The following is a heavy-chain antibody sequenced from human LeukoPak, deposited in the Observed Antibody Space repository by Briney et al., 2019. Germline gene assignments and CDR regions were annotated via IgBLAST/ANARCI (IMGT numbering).Heavy chain of an antibody. CDR3: ARERYSYGKGGYYYYMDV. Sequence: GGSLRLSCAASGFTFSSYWMSWVRQAPGKGLEWVANIKQDGSEKYYVDSVKGRFTMSRDNAKNSLYLQMNSLRAEDTAVYYCARERYSYGKGGYYYYMDVWGKGATVTVSS. J-gene: IGHJ6*03. CDR1: GFTFSSYW. V-gene: IGHV3-7*01. CDR2: IKQDGSEK. D-gene: IGHD5-18*01.